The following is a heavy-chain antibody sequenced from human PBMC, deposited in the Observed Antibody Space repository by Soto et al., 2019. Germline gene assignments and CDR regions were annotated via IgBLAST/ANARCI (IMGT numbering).Heavy chain of an antibody. Sequence: SVKVSCKASGGTFSSYAISWVRQAPGQGLEWMGGIIPIFGTANYAQKFQGRVTITADESTSTAYMELSSLRSEDTAVYYCARDPHEFWTSYWFDPWGQGTPVTVSS. J-gene: IGHJ5*02. CDR2: IIPIFGTA. V-gene: IGHV1-69*13. CDR1: GGTFSSYA. D-gene: IGHD3-3*01. CDR3: ARDPHEFWTSYWFDP.